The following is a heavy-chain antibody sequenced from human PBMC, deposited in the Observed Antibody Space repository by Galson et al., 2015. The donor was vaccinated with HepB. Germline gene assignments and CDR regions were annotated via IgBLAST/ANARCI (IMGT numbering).Heavy chain of an antibody. D-gene: IGHD2-15*01. V-gene: IGHV3-7*01. CDR3: ARDGIVVVVAATSYYMDV. J-gene: IGHJ6*03. Sequence: SLRLSCAASGFTFSSYWMSWVRQAPGKGLEWVANIKQDGSEKYYVDSVKGRFTISRDNAKNSLYLQMNSLRAEDTAVYYCARDGIVVVVAATSYYMDVWGKGTTVTVSS. CDR1: GFTFSSYW. CDR2: IKQDGSEK.